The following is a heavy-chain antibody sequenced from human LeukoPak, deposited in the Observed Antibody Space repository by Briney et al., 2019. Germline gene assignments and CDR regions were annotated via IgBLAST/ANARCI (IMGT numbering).Heavy chain of an antibody. V-gene: IGHV3-9*01. D-gene: IGHD3-9*01. Sequence: GRSLRLSCAASGFTFDDYAMHWVRQAPGKGLEWVSGISWNSGSIGYADSVKGRFTISRDNAKNSLYLQMNSLRAEDTAVYYCARAHTDILTNRAFYYFDYWGQGTLVTVSS. CDR1: GFTFDDYA. J-gene: IGHJ4*02. CDR3: ARAHTDILTNRAFYYFDY. CDR2: ISWNSGSI.